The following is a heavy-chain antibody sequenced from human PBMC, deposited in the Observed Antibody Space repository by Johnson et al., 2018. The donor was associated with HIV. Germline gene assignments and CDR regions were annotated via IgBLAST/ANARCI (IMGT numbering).Heavy chain of an antibody. CDR1: GFTFSSYG. D-gene: IGHD3-22*01. CDR3: AKGRDSSGFGAFDI. V-gene: IGHV3-30*18. J-gene: IGHJ3*02. CDR2: ISYDGSNK. Sequence: QVQLVESGGGLVQPGGSLRLSCAASGFTFSSYGMHWVRQAPGKGLEWVAVISYDGSNKKYADSVKGRFTISRDNSKNTLYLQMNSLRAEDTAVYYCAKGRDSSGFGAFDIWGQGTMVTVSS.